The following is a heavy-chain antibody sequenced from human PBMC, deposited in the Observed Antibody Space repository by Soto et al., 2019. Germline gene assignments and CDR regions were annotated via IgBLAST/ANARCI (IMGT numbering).Heavy chain of an antibody. CDR1: GHTFTGYY. CDR2: INPNSGGT. Sequence: ASVKVSCKASGHTFTGYYMHWVRQAPGQGLEWMGWINPNSGGTNYAQTFQGWVTMTRDTSISTAYMELSRLRSEDTAVYYCARGRVDWLDYWGQGTLVTVSS. CDR3: ARGRVDWLDY. D-gene: IGHD3-9*01. V-gene: IGHV1-2*04. J-gene: IGHJ4*02.